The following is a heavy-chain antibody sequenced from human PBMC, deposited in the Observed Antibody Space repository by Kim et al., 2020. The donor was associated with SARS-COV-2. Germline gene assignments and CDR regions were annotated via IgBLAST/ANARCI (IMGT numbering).Heavy chain of an antibody. D-gene: IGHD3-22*01. CDR2: ISGSGGST. CDR1: GFTFSGYA. V-gene: IGHV3-23*01. J-gene: IGHJ4*02. CDR3: AKGHWSSGSPYYFDY. Sequence: GGSLRLSCAASGFTFSGYAMNWVRQAPGKGLEWVSAISGSGGSTYYADSVKGRFTISRDNSKTMLCLQMNSLRAEDTAIYYCAKGHWSSGSPYYFDYWGQGTLVTVSS.